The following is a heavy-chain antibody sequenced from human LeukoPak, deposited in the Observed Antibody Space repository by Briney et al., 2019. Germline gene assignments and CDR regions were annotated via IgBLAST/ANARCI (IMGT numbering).Heavy chain of an antibody. V-gene: IGHV4-34*01. CDR2: INHSGST. J-gene: IGHJ4*02. Sequence: SETLSLTCAVYGGSFSGYYRSWIRQPPGKGLEWIGEINHSGSTNYNPSLKSRVTISVDTSKNQFSLKLSSVTAADTAVYYCARALVRWLGPTYFDYWGQGTLVTVSS. CDR3: ARALVRWLGPTYFDY. D-gene: IGHD6-19*01. CDR1: GGSFSGYY.